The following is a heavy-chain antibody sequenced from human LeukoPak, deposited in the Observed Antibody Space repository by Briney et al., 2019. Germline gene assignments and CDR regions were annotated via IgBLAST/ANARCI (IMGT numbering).Heavy chain of an antibody. CDR3: ARERPASRDGYNALEH. CDR1: EFTFSSYA. J-gene: IGHJ5*02. Sequence: PGGSLRLSCAASEFTFSSYAMHWCRQAPGKGLEYVSAISINGGGTYYANSVKGRFTISRDNSKNTLYLQMGSLRAEDMAVYYCARERPASRDGYNALEHWGQGTLVTVSS. V-gene: IGHV3-64*01. CDR2: ISINGGGT. D-gene: IGHD5-24*01.